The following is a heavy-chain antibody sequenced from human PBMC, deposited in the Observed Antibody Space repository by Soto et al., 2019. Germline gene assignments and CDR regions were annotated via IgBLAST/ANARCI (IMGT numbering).Heavy chain of an antibody. CDR3: ARGLGRYFDL. Sequence: QVELQESGPGLVKPSETLSLTCTVSGDSIRGYSWSWIRQPAGQGLESLGRFFVTGRINYNPSLKSRVTMSLDMSTNQFSLRLTSVTAADTAVYFCARGLGRYFDLWGRGTLVTVSS. D-gene: IGHD3-16*01. CDR1: GDSIRGYS. CDR2: FFVTGRI. J-gene: IGHJ2*01. V-gene: IGHV4-4*07.